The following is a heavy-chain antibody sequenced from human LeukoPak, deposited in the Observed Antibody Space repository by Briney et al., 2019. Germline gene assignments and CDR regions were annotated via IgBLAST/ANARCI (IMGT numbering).Heavy chain of an antibody. V-gene: IGHV3-48*01. Sequence: GGSLRLSCAASGFTFSSYGMTWVRQAPGKGLEWVSYISSSSSTIYYADSVKGRFTISRDNAKNSLYLQMNSLRAEDTAVYYCARYYDYYDTSRTVDYWGQGTLVTVSS. CDR3: ARYYDYYDTSRTVDY. CDR1: GFTFSSYG. D-gene: IGHD3-16*01. J-gene: IGHJ4*02. CDR2: ISSSSSTI.